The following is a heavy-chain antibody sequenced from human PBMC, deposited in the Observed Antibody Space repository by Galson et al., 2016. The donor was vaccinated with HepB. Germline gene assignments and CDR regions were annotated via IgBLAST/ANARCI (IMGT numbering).Heavy chain of an antibody. Sequence: SLRLSCAASGFAFSGSATHWVRQAPGKGLEWVAAISYHGSDKYYADSVKGRVTISRDNSNNTLYLQMTSLSPEDTAVYYCAKDKSFYYYGMDVWGQGTTVTVSS. V-gene: IGHV3-30-3*01. J-gene: IGHJ6*02. CDR3: AKDKSFYYYGMDV. CDR1: GFAFSGSA. CDR2: ISYHGSDK.